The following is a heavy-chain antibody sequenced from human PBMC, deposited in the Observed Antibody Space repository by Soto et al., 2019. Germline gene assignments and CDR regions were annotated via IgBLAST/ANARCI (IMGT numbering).Heavy chain of an antibody. CDR2: ISAYNGNT. V-gene: IGHV1-18*04. D-gene: IGHD3-10*01. CDR3: ARTMATYYYYGMDV. CDR1: GYTFTSYY. Sequence: ASVKVSCKASGYTFTSYYMHCVRQAPGQGLEWMGIISAYNGNTNYARKLQGRVTMTTDTSTSTAYMELRSLRSDDTAVYYCARTMATYYYYGMDVWGQGTTVTVSS. J-gene: IGHJ6*02.